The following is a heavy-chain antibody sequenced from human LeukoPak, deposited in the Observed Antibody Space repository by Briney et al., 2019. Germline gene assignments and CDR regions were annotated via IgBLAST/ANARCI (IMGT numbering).Heavy chain of an antibody. J-gene: IGHJ4*02. CDR3: AREGSVNGYPPRLDY. D-gene: IGHD2-8*01. Sequence: SETLSLTCTVSGGSLSTYCWTWVRQPAGKGLEWLARICTSGSTNYNPSLKSRVTMSVDSSKNQFSLILTSVTAADTAIYYCAREGSVNGYPPRLDYWGQGTLVTVSS. CDR1: GGSLSTYC. V-gene: IGHV4-4*07. CDR2: ICTSGST.